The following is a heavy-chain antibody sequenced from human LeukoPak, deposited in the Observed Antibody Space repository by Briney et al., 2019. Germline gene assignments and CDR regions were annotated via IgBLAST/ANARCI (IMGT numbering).Heavy chain of an antibody. Sequence: PSQTLSLTXTVSGGSISSGSYYWSWIRQPAGKGLEWIGRIYTSGSTNYNPSLKSRVTISVDTSKNQFSLKLSSVAAADTAVYYSARERGRIVVVIDYWGQGTLVTVSS. V-gene: IGHV4-61*02. CDR1: GGSISSGSYY. D-gene: IGHD3-22*01. CDR3: ARERGRIVVVIDY. CDR2: IYTSGST. J-gene: IGHJ4*02.